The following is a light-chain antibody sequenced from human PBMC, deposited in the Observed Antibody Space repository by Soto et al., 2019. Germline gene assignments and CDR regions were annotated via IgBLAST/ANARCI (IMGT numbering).Light chain of an antibody. CDR1: QSVTSF. J-gene: IGKJ4*01. Sequence: EIVLTQSPATLSLSPGERATLSCRASQSVTSFLAWYQQKPGQAPRLLIYDASNRATGIPARFSGRGSGTDFTLTIGSLEPEDFAVYYCQQRINWPLTFGGGTKVEIK. V-gene: IGKV3-11*01. CDR2: DAS. CDR3: QQRINWPLT.